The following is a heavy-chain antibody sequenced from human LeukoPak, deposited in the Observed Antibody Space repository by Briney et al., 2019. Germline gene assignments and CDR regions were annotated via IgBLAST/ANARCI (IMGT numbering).Heavy chain of an antibody. D-gene: IGHD3-22*01. J-gene: IGHJ4*02. CDR3: ARASYYYDSRGYYGY. V-gene: IGHV1-69*13. Sequence: ASVKVSCKASGGTFSSYAISWVRQAPGQGLEWMGGIIPIFGTANYAQKFQGRVTITADESTSTAYMELSSLRSEDTAVYYCARASYYYDSRGYYGYWGQGTLVTVSS. CDR1: GGTFSSYA. CDR2: IIPIFGTA.